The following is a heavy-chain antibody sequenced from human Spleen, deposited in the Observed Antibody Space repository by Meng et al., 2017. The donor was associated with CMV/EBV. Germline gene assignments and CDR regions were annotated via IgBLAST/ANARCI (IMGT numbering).Heavy chain of an antibody. D-gene: IGHD2-2*01. CDR3: ARDVPLLDIVVVPAATANFDY. CDR1: GFTFKNAW. J-gene: IGHJ4*02. V-gene: IGHV3-7*01. CDR2: IKEDGGEK. Sequence: GGSLRLSCAASGFTFKNAWMSWVRQAPGKGLEWVANIKEDGGEKYYVDSVKGRFTIFRDNAKNSLYLQMNSLRADDTAVYYCARDVPLLDIVVVPAATANFDYWGQGTLVTVSS.